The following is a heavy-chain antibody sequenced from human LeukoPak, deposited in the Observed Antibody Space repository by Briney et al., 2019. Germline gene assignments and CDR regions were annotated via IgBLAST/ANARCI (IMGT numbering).Heavy chain of an antibody. CDR1: GGSISSYY. D-gene: IGHD6-13*01. J-gene: IGHJ3*02. CDR3: ARDKGPVIAAAGLASDI. V-gene: IGHV4-59*12. CDR2: IYYSGST. Sequence: PSETLSLTCTVSGGSISSYYWSWIRQPPGKGLEWIGYIYYSGSTNYNPSLKSRVTISVDTSKNQFSLKLSSVTAADTAVYYCARDKGPVIAAAGLASDIWGQGTLVTVSS.